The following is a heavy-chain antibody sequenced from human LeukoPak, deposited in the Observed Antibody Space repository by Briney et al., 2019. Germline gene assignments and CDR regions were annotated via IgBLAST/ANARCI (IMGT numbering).Heavy chain of an antibody. CDR1: GGSFSGYY. J-gene: IGHJ5*02. CDR2: INHSGST. V-gene: IGHV4-34*01. Sequence: SETLSLTCAVYGGSFSGYYWSWIRQPPGKGLEWIGEINHSGSTNYNPSLKSRVTISVDTSKNQVSLKLSSVTAADTAVYYCARGAIVVVPAAIRHWFDPWGQGTLVTVSS. CDR3: ARGAIVVVPAAIRHWFDP. D-gene: IGHD2-2*01.